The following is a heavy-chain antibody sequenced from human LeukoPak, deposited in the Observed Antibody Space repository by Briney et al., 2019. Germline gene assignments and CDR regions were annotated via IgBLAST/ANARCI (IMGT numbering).Heavy chain of an antibody. CDR1: VFTFSSYG. CDR2: ISGSGGST. Sequence: GGSLRLSCAASVFTFSSYGMSWVRQAPGKGLDGVSAISGSGGSTYYADSVKGRFTISRDNSKNTLYMQMNSLRAEDTAVYYCAKGRRGTVKGPPDYWGQGTLVTVSS. J-gene: IGHJ4*02. CDR3: AKGRRGTVKGPPDY. D-gene: IGHD4-17*01. V-gene: IGHV3-23*01.